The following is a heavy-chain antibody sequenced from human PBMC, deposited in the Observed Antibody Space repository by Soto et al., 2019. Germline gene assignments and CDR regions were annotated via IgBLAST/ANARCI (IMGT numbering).Heavy chain of an antibody. Sequence: ESSSAICNVAGASVDTNRSEWRRQCNGRGPEWMAYTSYTGNTNYNPSLKSRVTISMDTSKNQLSLKLTSMTAADTAVYYCARDMHAGYTHCFVPWGQGTVVAVS. CDR3: ARDMHAGYTHCFVP. CDR2: TSYTGNT. CDR1: GASVDTNR. J-gene: IGHJ5*02. D-gene: IGHD5-12*01. V-gene: IGHV4-59*02.